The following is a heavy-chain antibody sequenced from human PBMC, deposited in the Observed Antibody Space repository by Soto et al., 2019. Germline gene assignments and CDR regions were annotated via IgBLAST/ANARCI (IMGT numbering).Heavy chain of an antibody. D-gene: IGHD2-15*01. CDR2: IYYSGST. J-gene: IGHJ4*02. V-gene: IGHV4-31*03. Sequence: PSETLSLTCTVSGGTIISGGYYWSWIRQHPGKGLEWIGYIYYSGSTYYNPSLKSRVTISVDTSKNQFSLKLSSVTAADTAVYYCARNGDYCSGGSCYFLGYYFDYWGQGTLVTAPQ. CDR3: ARNGDYCSGGSCYFLGYYFDY. CDR1: GGTIISGGYY.